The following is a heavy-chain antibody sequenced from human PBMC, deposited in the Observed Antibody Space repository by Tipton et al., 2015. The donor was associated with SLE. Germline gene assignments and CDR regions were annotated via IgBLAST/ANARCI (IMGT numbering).Heavy chain of an antibody. J-gene: IGHJ3*02. D-gene: IGHD5-12*01. Sequence: LSCAVSGGSFSGYYWSWIRQSPGKGLEWIGTIYYSGSTYYNPSLKSRVTISVDTSKNQFSLKMRSVTAADTAVYYCARDPVDRGAFDIWGQGTTVTVSS. CDR3: ARDPVDRGAFDI. CDR1: GGSFSGYY. CDR2: IYYSGST. V-gene: IGHV4-34*01.